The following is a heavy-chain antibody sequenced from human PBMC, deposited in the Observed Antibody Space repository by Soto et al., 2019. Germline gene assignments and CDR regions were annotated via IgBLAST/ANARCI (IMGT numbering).Heavy chain of an antibody. CDR3: ARHSLALRKNNWFDP. D-gene: IGHD3-3*02. CDR2: IYHTGGR. CDR1: GDSINNTYW. Sequence: PSETLSLTCFVSGDSINNTYWWRWVRQAPGKGLEWIGEIYHTGGRSYMPSLKSRVTISVDTSKNQFSLRLRSVTAADTALYFCARHSLALRKNNWFDPWGQGIMVTVSS. J-gene: IGHJ5*02. V-gene: IGHV4-4*02.